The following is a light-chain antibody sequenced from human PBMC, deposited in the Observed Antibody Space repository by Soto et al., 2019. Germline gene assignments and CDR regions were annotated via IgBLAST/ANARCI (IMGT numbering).Light chain of an antibody. CDR2: AAS. Sequence: DIQMTPSPVSLSASVGDRVTITCRASQTISRNLNWYQQKPGKAPKLLIFAASSLQSGVPLRFSGSGSGTDFTLTISSRQPEDFATYYCQQSYDTPLTFGGGTKEEIK. J-gene: IGKJ4*02. CDR3: QQSYDTPLT. CDR1: QTISRN. V-gene: IGKV1-39*01.